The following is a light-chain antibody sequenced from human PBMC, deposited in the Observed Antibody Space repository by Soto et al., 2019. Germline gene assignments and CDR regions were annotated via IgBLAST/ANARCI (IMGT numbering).Light chain of an antibody. J-gene: IGKJ5*01. CDR2: VAS. CDR1: QSISNY. CDR3: QQSYGTPIT. V-gene: IGKV1-39*01. Sequence: DIQMTQSPSSLSASVGDRVTITCRASQSISNYLNWYQQRPGKAPNLLIYVASSLQSEVPSRFSGSGSGTDFTLTITSLQPEDFATYYCQQSYGTPITFGQGTRREIK.